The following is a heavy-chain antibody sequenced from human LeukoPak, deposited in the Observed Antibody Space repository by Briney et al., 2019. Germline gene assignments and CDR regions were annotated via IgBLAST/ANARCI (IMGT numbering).Heavy chain of an antibody. CDR2: ISGNGGVI. J-gene: IGHJ6*03. CDR3: ARDPYNGYYGDDYYYYMDV. V-gene: IGHV3-11*04. CDR1: GFTFSDNY. D-gene: IGHD4-17*01. Sequence: GGSLRLSCAASGFTFSDNYMTWVRQAPGKGLEWLSYISGNGGVIQYADSVKGRFTISRDNAKNLLYLQMDSLRVEDTAVYYCARDPYNGYYGDDYYYYMDVWGKGTTVTISS.